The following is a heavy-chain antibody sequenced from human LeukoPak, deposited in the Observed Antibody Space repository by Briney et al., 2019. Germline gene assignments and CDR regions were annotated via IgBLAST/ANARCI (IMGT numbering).Heavy chain of an antibody. CDR1: GGSISSSSYR. V-gene: IGHV3-48*03. J-gene: IGHJ6*03. CDR3: AKDATAVIGTVYMDV. Sequence: LSLTCTVSGGSISSSSYRWGWIRQPPGKGLEWVSYISSSGSTIYYADSVEGRFTISRDNAKNSLYLQMNSLRAEDTAVYYCAKDATAVIGTVYMDVWGKGTTVTISS. D-gene: IGHD4-11*01. CDR2: ISSSGSTI.